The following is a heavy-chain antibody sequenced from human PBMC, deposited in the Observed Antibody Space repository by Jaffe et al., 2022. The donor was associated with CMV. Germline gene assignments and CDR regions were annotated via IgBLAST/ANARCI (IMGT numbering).Heavy chain of an antibody. V-gene: IGHV3-74*01. D-gene: IGHD1-26*01. CDR1: GFTFSSYW. Sequence: EVQLVESGGGLAQPGGSLRLSCAASGFTFSSYWMHWVRQAPGKGLLWVSRVNPDGSNTDYADSVKGRFTISRDNAKNAVYLQMNSLRAEDTAVYFCARGSGSYTFDYWGQGIRVTVSS. CDR2: VNPDGSNT. J-gene: IGHJ4*02. CDR3: ARGSGSYTFDY.